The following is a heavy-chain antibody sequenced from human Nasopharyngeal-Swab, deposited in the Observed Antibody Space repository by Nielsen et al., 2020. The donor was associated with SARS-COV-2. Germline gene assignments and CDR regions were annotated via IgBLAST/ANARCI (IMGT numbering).Heavy chain of an antibody. CDR3: AKDKWELLTWGYYYYYGMDV. V-gene: IGHV3-23*01. Sequence: GESLKISCAASGFTFSSYAMSWVRQAPGKGLEWVSAISGSGGSTYYADSVKGRFTISRDNSKNTLYLQMNSLRAEDTAVYYCAKDKWELLTWGYYYYYGMDVWGQGTTVTVS. D-gene: IGHD1-26*01. CDR1: GFTFSSYA. CDR2: ISGSGGST. J-gene: IGHJ6*02.